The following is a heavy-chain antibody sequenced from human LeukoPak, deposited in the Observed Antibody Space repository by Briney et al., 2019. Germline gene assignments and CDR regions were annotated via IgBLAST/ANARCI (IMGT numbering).Heavy chain of an antibody. V-gene: IGHV3-30*18. J-gene: IGHJ3*02. Sequence: PGGCLRLSCAASGFTVSSYGMHWVRQAPDKGLEWVAVISYDGSNKYYADSVKGRFTISRDNSKNTLSVQVNSLRAEDTAVYYCAKGHSSGYYTPSLLDAFDIWGQGTMVTVSS. D-gene: IGHD3-22*01. CDR1: GFTVSSYG. CDR2: ISYDGSNK. CDR3: AKGHSSGYYTPSLLDAFDI.